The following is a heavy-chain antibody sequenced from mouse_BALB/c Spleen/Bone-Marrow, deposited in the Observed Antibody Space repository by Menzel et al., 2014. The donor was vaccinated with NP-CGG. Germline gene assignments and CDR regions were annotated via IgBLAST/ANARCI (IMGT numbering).Heavy chain of an antibody. Sequence: QVQLQQSGAELVRPGSSVKISCKASGYPFSSYWMSWVKQRPGQGLEWIGQIYPGDGETNYNGKFKGNATLTADKSSSPAYMQLISLTSEDSAVYFCARKYGDYWGQGTTLTVSS. CDR1: GYPFSSYW. V-gene: IGHV1-80*01. D-gene: IGHD2-10*02. CDR3: ARKYGDY. CDR2: IYPGDGET. J-gene: IGHJ2*01.